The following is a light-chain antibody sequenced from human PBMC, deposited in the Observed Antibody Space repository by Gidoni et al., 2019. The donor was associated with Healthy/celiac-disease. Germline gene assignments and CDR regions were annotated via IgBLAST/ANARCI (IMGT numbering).Light chain of an antibody. Sequence: EIVLTQSPATLSLSPGERATLSCRASPSVSSYLAWYQQKPGQAPRLLIYEASNRATGIPDMFSGSVSGTDFTLTISSLEPEDFAVYYCQQRSNWSWTFGQGTKVEIK. CDR1: PSVSSY. CDR3: QQRSNWSWT. J-gene: IGKJ1*01. V-gene: IGKV3-11*01. CDR2: EAS.